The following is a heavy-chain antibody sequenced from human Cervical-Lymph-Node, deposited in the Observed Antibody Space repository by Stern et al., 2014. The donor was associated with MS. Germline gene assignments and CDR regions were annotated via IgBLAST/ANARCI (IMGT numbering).Heavy chain of an antibody. CDR3: ATDSDYMTGYQGYFDY. D-gene: IGHD3-9*01. CDR1: GGTFSIYT. V-gene: IGHV1-69*09. Sequence: VQLLESGAEVKKPGSSVKVSCKASGGTFSIYTFSWVRQPPGQGLEWMGRIIPILGRVNYAQKFQGRITITADKPTNTAYMEMNTLRSEDTAVYYCATDSDYMTGYQGYFDYWGQGTRVTVSS. J-gene: IGHJ4*02. CDR2: IIPILGRV.